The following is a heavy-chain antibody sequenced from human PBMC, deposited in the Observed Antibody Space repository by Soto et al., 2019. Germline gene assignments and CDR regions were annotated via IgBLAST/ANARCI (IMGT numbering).Heavy chain of an antibody. V-gene: IGHV1-69*06. CDR2: IIPIFGTA. D-gene: IGHD2-2*01. CDR1: GGTFSSYA. Sequence: SVKVSCKASGGTFSSYAISWVRQAPGQGLEWMGGIIPIFGTANYAQKFQGRVTITADKSTSTAYMELSSLRSEDTAVYYCARGYISSTSGYYYYGMDVWGXGTTVNVSS. J-gene: IGHJ6*02. CDR3: ARGYISSTSGYYYYGMDV.